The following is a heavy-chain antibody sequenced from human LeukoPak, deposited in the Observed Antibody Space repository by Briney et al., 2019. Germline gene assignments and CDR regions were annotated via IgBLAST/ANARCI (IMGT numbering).Heavy chain of an antibody. J-gene: IGHJ4*02. CDR1: GFTFSSYA. D-gene: IGHD5-18*01. CDR2: ISYDGSNK. Sequence: GGSLRLSCAASGFTFSSYAMLWVRQAPGKGLEWVAVISYDGSNKYYADSVKGRFTISRDNSKNTLYLQMNSLRAEDTAVYYCARDYTWYSYGHIRPDVLDPGVDYWGQGTLVTVSS. CDR3: ARDYTWYSYGHIRPDVLDPGVDY. V-gene: IGHV3-30*01.